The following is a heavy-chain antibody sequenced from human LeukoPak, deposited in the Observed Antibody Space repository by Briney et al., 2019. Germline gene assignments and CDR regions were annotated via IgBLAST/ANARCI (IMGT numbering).Heavy chain of an antibody. CDR3: ARGLYGAYGTDY. CDR2: INTDGSN. CDR1: GFTLSNYW. Sequence: GGSLRLSCAASGFTLSNYWIHWVRQAPGKGLVWVSRINTDGSNYYADSVKGRFTISRDNAKNTLYLQMNSLRAEDTAVYYCARGLYGAYGTDYWGQGTLVTVSS. D-gene: IGHD4-17*01. V-gene: IGHV3-74*01. J-gene: IGHJ4*02.